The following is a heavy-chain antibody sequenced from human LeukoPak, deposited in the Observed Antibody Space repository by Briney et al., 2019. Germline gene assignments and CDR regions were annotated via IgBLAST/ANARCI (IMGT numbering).Heavy chain of an antibody. Sequence: GGSLRLSCAASGFTFSTYAMSWVRQAPGKGLECVSAISGSGDTTFYADSVKGRFTISRDNSKNTLYLQMNSLRAEDTAVYYCAKDRSAGTGYFDYWGQGTLVTVSS. CDR1: GFTFSTYA. V-gene: IGHV3-23*01. D-gene: IGHD6-13*01. J-gene: IGHJ4*02. CDR3: AKDRSAGTGYFDY. CDR2: ISGSGDTT.